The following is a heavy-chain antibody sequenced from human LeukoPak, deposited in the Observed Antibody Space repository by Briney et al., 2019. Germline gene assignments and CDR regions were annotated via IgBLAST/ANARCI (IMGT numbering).Heavy chain of an antibody. J-gene: IGHJ2*01. CDR2: IIPILGIA. D-gene: IGHD3-22*01. Sequence: SVKVSCTASVGTFSIYAISWVRQAPGHGLEWMGRIIPILGIANYAQKFQGRVTITADKSTSTAYMELSSLRSEDTAVYYCARDLYYDGSGGDLWGRGTLVTVSS. CDR1: VGTFSIYA. V-gene: IGHV1-69*04. CDR3: ARDLYYDGSGGDL.